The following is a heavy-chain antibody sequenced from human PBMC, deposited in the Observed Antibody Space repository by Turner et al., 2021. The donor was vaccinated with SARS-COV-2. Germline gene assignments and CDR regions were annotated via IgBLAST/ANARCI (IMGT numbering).Heavy chain of an antibody. D-gene: IGHD3-22*01. V-gene: IGHV1-2*04. Sequence: QVQLVQPGAEFKKPGALVKVSLTTSGYTFTDYYIHWVRQAHGQGLEWIGWSSPNSGGTHYARKFQGWVTRTRDTAVSVVYLELSRLKSDDTAVYDCARGAFDISPDAFDIWGQGTMVTVSS. J-gene: IGHJ3*02. CDR1: GYTFTDYY. CDR3: ARGAFDISPDAFDI. CDR2: SSPNSGGT.